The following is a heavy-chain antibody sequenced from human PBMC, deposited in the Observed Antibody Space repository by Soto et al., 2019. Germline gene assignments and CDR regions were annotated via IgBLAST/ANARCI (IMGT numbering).Heavy chain of an antibody. CDR1: GYTFTGYY. CDR2: INPNSDDT. D-gene: IGHD4-4*01. Sequence: ASVKVSCKASGYTFTGYYMHWVRQAPGQGLEWMGWINPNSDDTDFAQKFQGRVTMTRDTSISTAYMELSRLRSDDTAVYYCARATTYSDYSDYWGQGTLVTVSS. CDR3: ARATTYSDYSDY. V-gene: IGHV1-2*02. J-gene: IGHJ4*02.